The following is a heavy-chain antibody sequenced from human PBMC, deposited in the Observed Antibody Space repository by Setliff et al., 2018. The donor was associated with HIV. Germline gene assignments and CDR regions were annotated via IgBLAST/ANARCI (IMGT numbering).Heavy chain of an antibody. V-gene: IGHV3-53*01. Sequence: GGSLRLSCVASGITVSGIYMTWVRQAPGKGLEWVSIITSGGSTYYADSAKGRFIISRDNSQNTLYLQMNSLRADDTAIYYCAKGFRPVDTALVSGPTYWGQGIQVTVS. J-gene: IGHJ4*02. CDR1: GITVSGIY. CDR3: AKGFRPVDTALVSGPTY. D-gene: IGHD5-18*01. CDR2: ITSGGST.